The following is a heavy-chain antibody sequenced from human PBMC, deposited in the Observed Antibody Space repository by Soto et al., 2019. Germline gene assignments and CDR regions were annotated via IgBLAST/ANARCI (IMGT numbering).Heavy chain of an antibody. Sequence: SETLSLTCAVYGGSFIGYYWSWIRQPPGNGLEWIGEINHSGSTNYNPSLKSRVTISVDMSKNQFSLKLSSVTAADTAVYYCARPGFSSSWFLGNYYYYMDVWGKGTTVTVSS. V-gene: IGHV4-34*01. CDR1: GGSFIGYY. D-gene: IGHD6-13*01. CDR2: INHSGST. CDR3: ARPGFSSSWFLGNYYYYMDV. J-gene: IGHJ6*03.